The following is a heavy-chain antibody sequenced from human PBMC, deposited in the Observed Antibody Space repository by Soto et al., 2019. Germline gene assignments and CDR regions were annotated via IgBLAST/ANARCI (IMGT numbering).Heavy chain of an antibody. CDR2: IDPSDSNT. Sequence: PGESLKISCKGSGYSFTSYWINWVRQMPGKGLEWMGRIDPSDSNTNYSPSFQGHVTISVDKSISTAYLQWSTLKASDTAMYYFVILDCSGGGCYLVQYRGQGLPVTVS. CDR1: GYSFTSYW. CDR3: VILDCSGGGCYLVQY. D-gene: IGHD2-15*01. V-gene: IGHV5-10-1*01. J-gene: IGHJ1*01.